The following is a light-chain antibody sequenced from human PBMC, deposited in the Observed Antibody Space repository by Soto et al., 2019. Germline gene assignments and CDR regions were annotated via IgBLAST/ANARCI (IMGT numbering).Light chain of an antibody. CDR1: QSISSY. J-gene: IGKJ3*01. Sequence: DIQMTQSPSSLSASVGDRVTITCRTSQSISSYLSWYQQKPRKAPKLLIYAASSLQSGVPSRFSGSGSGTDFTLTFSSLQLKVFPTYYCQQSYSTPTFGRGTKVDIK. CDR3: QQSYSTPT. CDR2: AAS. V-gene: IGKV1-39*01.